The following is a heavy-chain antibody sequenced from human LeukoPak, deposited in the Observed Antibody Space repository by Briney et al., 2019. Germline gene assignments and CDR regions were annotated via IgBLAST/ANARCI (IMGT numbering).Heavy chain of an antibody. D-gene: IGHD6-13*01. CDR2: INQDGSVN. J-gene: IGHJ4*02. Sequence: PGGSLRLSCAASGFTFSRFWMSWVRQAPGRGLEWVANINQDGSVNYYVDSVKVRFTVSRDNTKSALSLQMNSLRVADTAVYYCARVHSSTWSPHFDNWGQGMLVTVSS. CDR1: GFTFSRFW. CDR3: ARVHSSTWSPHFDN. V-gene: IGHV3-7*05.